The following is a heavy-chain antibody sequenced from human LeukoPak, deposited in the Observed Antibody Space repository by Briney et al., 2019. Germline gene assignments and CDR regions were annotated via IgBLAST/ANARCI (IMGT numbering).Heavy chain of an antibody. V-gene: IGHV4-34*01. CDR1: GGSFSGYY. D-gene: IGHD5-18*01. CDR2: INHSGST. J-gene: IGHJ5*02. Sequence: SETLSLTCAVYGGSFSGYYWSWIRQPPGKGPEWIGEINHSGSTNYNPSLKSRVTISVDTSKNQFSLKLSPVTAADTAVYYCARGRSHGWFDPWGQGTLVTVSS. CDR3: ARGRSHGWFDP.